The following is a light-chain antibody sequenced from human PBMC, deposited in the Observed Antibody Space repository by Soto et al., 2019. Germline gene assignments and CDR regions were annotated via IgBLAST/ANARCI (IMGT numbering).Light chain of an antibody. Sequence: QSALTQPASVSGSPGQSITISCTGTSSDVGGYNYVSWYQQHPGKAPKLMIYDVSNLPSGVSNRFAGSKSGNTASLTISGLQAEDEADDYCSSYTSSSNLVVFGGGTKLTVL. CDR3: SSYTSSSNLVV. CDR1: SSDVGGYNY. J-gene: IGLJ2*01. CDR2: DVS. V-gene: IGLV2-14*01.